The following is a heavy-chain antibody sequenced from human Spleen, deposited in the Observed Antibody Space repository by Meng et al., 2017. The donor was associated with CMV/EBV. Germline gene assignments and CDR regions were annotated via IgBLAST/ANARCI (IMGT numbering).Heavy chain of an antibody. D-gene: IGHD3-22*01. CDR3: ARETHDSSGYFFDY. J-gene: IGHJ4*02. CDR1: GGSISSGDYY. CDR2: IYYSGST. V-gene: IGHV4-30-4*08. Sequence: QVHIAGSGPGRVKPSQTRALTCTVSGGSISSGDYYWSWIRQPPGKGLEWIGYIYYSGSTYYNPSLKSRVTISVDTSKNQFSLKLSSVTAADTAVYYCARETHDSSGYFFDYWGQGTLVTVSS.